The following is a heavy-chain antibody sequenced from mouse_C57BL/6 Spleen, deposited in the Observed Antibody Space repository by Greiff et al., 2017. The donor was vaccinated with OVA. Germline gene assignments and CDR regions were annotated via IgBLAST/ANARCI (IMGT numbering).Heavy chain of an antibody. CDR3: ARGGDDGYPAWFAY. D-gene: IGHD2-3*01. Sequence: VQLQESGAELARPGASVKLSCKASGYTFTSYGISWVKQRTGQGLEWIGAIYPRSGNTYYNEKFKGKATLTADKSSSTAYMELRSLTSEDSAVYFCARGGDDGYPAWFAYWGQGTLVTVSA. V-gene: IGHV1-81*01. CDR2: IYPRSGNT. J-gene: IGHJ3*01. CDR1: GYTFTSYG.